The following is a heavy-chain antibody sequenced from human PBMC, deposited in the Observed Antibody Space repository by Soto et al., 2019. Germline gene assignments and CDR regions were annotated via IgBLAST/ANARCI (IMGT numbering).Heavy chain of an antibody. D-gene: IGHD1-1*01. CDR1: GYMFTTYG. CDR3: ARGRYGDY. J-gene: IGHJ4*02. CDR2: ISAHNGNT. V-gene: IGHV1-18*01. Sequence: QVHLVQSGAEVKKPGASVKVSCKGSGYMFTTYGITWVRQAPGQGLEGMGWISAHNGNTNYAQKLQGRVTVTRDTSTTTAYMELRNLRSDDTAVYYCARGRYGDYWGQGALVTVSS.